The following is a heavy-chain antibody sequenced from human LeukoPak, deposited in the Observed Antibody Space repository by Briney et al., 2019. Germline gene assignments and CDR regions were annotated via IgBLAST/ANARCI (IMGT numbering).Heavy chain of an antibody. CDR1: GGTFIIYA. Sequence: ASVKVSFKASGGTFIIYAISWVRQAPGQGLEWMGRIIPILGIANYAQKFQGRVTITADKSTSTAYMELSSLRSEDTAVYYCATVYGGNSVGMDVWGQGTTVTVSS. D-gene: IGHD4-23*01. CDR2: IIPILGIA. CDR3: ATVYGGNSVGMDV. J-gene: IGHJ6*02. V-gene: IGHV1-69*04.